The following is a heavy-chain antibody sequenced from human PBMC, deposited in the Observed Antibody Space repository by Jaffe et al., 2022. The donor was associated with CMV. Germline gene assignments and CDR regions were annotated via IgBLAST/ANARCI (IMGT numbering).Heavy chain of an antibody. CDR2: IYYSGST. Sequence: QLQLQESGPGLVKPSETLSLTCTVSGGSISSSSYYWGWIRQPPGKGLEWIGSIYYSGSTYYNPSLKSRVTISVDTSKNQFSLKLSSVTAADTAVYYCARPQKDYDILTGYYYYYYMDVWGKGTTVTVSS. CDR1: GGSISSSSYY. D-gene: IGHD3-9*01. J-gene: IGHJ6*03. CDR3: ARPQKDYDILTGYYYYYYMDV. V-gene: IGHV4-39*01.